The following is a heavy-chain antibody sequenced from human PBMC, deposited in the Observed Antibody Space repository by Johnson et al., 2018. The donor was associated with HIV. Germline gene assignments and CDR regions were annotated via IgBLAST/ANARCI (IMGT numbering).Heavy chain of an antibody. CDR2: IYSGGST. CDR3: ATSQSGAFDI. CDR1: AFTFSSYG. J-gene: IGHJ3*02. Sequence: QVQLVESGGGVVQPGGSLRLSCAASAFTFSSYGMHWVRQAPGKGLEWVSVIYSGGSTYYADFVKGRFTISRDNSKKMVNLQMNSLRAEDTAVYYCATSQSGAFDIWGQGTKVTVSS. V-gene: IGHV3-NL1*01. D-gene: IGHD6-6*01.